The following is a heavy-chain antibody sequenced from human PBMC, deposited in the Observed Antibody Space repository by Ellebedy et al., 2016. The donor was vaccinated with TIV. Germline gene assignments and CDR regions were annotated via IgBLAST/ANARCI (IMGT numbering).Heavy chain of an antibody. CDR3: AKTSCNCYSPRCGLDV. Sequence: SETLSLXXNVSGASITSYYWTWVRQSPGRGLEHIGYVYFTGSTNYNPSLKSRVTMSVDASKNQFSLKLSSVTAADTAVYYCAKTSCNCYSPRCGLDVWGQGTTVTVSS. J-gene: IGHJ6*02. CDR2: VYFTGST. CDR1: GASITSYY. V-gene: IGHV4-59*01. D-gene: IGHD2-21*02.